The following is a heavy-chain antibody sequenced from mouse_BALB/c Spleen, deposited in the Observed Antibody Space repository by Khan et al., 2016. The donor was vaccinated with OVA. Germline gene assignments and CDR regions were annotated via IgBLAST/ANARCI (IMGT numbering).Heavy chain of an antibody. D-gene: IGHD2-3*01. CDR3: TYDGYFVGWFAY. Sequence: EVQVVESGTVLARPGASVKMSCKASGSTFTSYWTHWVKQRPGQGLEWIGAIYPGNSDTSYNQRFKGKAKLTAVTSTSTAYMELSSLTNEDSAVYYCTYDGYFVGWFAYWGQGTLVTVSA. CDR2: IYPGNSDT. J-gene: IGHJ3*01. CDR1: GSTFTSYW. V-gene: IGHV1-5*01.